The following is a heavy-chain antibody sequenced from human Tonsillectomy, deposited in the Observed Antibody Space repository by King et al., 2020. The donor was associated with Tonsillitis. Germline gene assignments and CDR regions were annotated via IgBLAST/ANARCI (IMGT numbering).Heavy chain of an antibody. V-gene: IGHV5-51*03. Sequence: EVQLVESGAEVKKPGESLKISCKGSTYNFNYYWIGWVRQMPGKGLEWMGFIYPRDSETRYSPSFQGQVTISADKSITTAYLQWSSLKASDTAMYYCGTFGGTIDAFDMWGQGTMVTVSS. D-gene: IGHD3-16*01. CDR3: GTFGGTIDAFDM. CDR2: IYPRDSET. J-gene: IGHJ3*02. CDR1: TYNFNYYW.